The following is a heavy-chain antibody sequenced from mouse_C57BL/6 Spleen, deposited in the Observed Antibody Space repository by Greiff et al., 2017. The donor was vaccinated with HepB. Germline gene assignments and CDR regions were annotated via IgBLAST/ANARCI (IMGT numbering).Heavy chain of an antibody. CDR2: ISSGGSYT. D-gene: IGHD2-3*01. V-gene: IGHV5-6*01. J-gene: IGHJ3*01. Sequence: DVHLVESGGDLVKPGGSLKLSCAASGFTFSSYGMSWVRQTPDKRLEWVATISSGGSYTYYPDSVKGRFTISRDNAKNTLYLQMSSLKSEDTAMYYCARSYDGFLFAYWGQGTLVTVSA. CDR1: GFTFSSYG. CDR3: ARSYDGFLFAY.